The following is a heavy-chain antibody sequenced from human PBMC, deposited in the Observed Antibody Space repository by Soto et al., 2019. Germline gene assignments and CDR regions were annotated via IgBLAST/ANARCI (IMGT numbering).Heavy chain of an antibody. CDR1: GGSISRGAYY. D-gene: IGHD6-13*01. J-gene: IGHJ4*02. CDR3: ARLMSWFRRRGLDY. V-gene: IGHV4-31*03. Sequence: PSETLSLTCSVSGGSISRGAYYWSWVRLHPGKGLEWIGYIFFSGSTKYKPSLRSRATLSVDTSKNQFSLKLSSVTAADTVVYYCARLMSWFRRRGLDYWGQGTLVTVSS. CDR2: IFFSGST.